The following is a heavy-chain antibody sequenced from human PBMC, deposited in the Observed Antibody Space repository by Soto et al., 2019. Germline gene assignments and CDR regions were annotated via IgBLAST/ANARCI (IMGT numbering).Heavy chain of an antibody. J-gene: IGHJ5*02. V-gene: IGHV1-69*13. D-gene: IGHD6-13*01. CDR1: GGTFSSYA. CDR2: IIPIFGTA. Sequence: ASVKVSCKASGGTFSSYAISWVRQAPGQGLEWMGGIIPIFGTANYAQKFQGRVTITADESTSTAYMELSSLRSEDTAVYYCARVEASLIAAPPPWGQGTLATVSS. CDR3: ARVEASLIAAPPP.